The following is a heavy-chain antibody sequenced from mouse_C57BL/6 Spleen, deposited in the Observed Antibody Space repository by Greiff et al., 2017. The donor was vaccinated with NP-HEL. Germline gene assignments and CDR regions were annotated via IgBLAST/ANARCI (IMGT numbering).Heavy chain of an antibody. Sequence: DVKLVESEGGLVQPGRSMKLSCTASGFTFSDYYMAWVRQVPEKGLEWVANINYDGSSTYYLDSLKSRFIISRDNAKNILYLQMSSLKSEDTATYYCARDRDYGSTYYAMDYWGQGTSVTVSS. J-gene: IGHJ4*01. D-gene: IGHD1-1*01. V-gene: IGHV5-16*01. CDR1: GFTFSDYY. CDR3: ARDRDYGSTYYAMDY. CDR2: INYDGSST.